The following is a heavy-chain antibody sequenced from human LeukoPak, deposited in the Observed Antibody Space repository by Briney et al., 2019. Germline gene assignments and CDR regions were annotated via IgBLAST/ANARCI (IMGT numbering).Heavy chain of an antibody. V-gene: IGHV4-30-4*08. D-gene: IGHD6-13*01. Sequence: PSETLSLTCTVSGGSISSGGYYWRWIRQHPGTGLEWIGYIYHSGSTYYNPSLKSRVTVSVDTSKNQFSLKLSSVTAADTAVYYCARVIAVAGDLEYFQHWGQGTLVTVSS. CDR2: IYHSGST. J-gene: IGHJ1*01. CDR3: ARVIAVAGDLEYFQH. CDR1: GGSISSGGYY.